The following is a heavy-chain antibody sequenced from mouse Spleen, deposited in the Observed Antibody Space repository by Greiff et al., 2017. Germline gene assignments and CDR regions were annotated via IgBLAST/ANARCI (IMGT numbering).Heavy chain of an antibody. J-gene: IGHJ1*01. CDR2: IYPGDGDT. D-gene: IGHD1-1*01. Sequence: QVQLQQSGAELVRPGSSVKISCKASGYAFSSYWMNWVKQRPGQGLEWIGQIYPGDGDTNYNGKFKGKATLTADKSSSTAYMQLSSLTSEDSAVYFCARVTTVVATRYFDVWGAGTTVTVSS. CDR3: ARVTTVVATRYFDV. CDR1: GYAFSSYW. V-gene: IGHV1-80*01.